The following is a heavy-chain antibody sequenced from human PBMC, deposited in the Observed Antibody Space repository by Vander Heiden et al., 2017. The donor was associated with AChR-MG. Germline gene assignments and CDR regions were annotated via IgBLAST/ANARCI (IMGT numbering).Heavy chain of an antibody. CDR1: GFTFSSYG. CDR2: IKQDGSEK. CDR3: ARQIDPLEWFFRDAFDI. V-gene: IGHV3-7*01. Sequence: EVQLVESGGGLVQPGGSLRLSCAASGFTFSSYGMSWVRQAPGKGLEWVANIKQDGSEKYYVDSVKGRFTISRDNAKNSLYLQMNSLRAEDTAVYYCARQIDPLEWFFRDAFDIWGQGTMVTVSS. J-gene: IGHJ3*02. D-gene: IGHD3-3*01.